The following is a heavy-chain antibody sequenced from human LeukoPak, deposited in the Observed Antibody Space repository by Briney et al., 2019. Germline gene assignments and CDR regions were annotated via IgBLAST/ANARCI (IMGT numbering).Heavy chain of an antibody. CDR1: GFSFADYA. V-gene: IGHV3-9*01. J-gene: IGHJ4*02. D-gene: IGHD6-19*01. CDR2: ISWNSGSI. CDR3: TKGIAVSGTSFDY. Sequence: PGRSLRLSRAASGFSFADYAMHWVRHAPGEGLEWVSGISWNSGSIGYADSVKGRFTISRDNAKNSLYLKMNSLRSEDTALYYCTKGIAVSGTSFDYWGRGTLVTVSS.